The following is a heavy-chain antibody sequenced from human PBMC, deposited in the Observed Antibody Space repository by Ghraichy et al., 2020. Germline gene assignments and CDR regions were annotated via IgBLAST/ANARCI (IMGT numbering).Heavy chain of an antibody. J-gene: IGHJ4*02. V-gene: IGHV3-30*02. CDR3: AREGVGAEFYFHY. D-gene: IGHD1-26*01. Sequence: GGSLRLSCAASGFTFSTYGMHWVRQAPGKGLEWVAFIRYDGSNEYYADSVKGRLTISRDNSKNTLYLQMNSLRAEDTAVYFCAREGVGAEFYFHYWGQGTLVTVSS. CDR2: IRYDGSNE. CDR1: GFTFSTYG.